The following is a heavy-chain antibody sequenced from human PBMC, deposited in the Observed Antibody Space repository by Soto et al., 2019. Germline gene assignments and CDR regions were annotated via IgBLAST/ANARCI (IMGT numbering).Heavy chain of an antibody. CDR1: GFTFSSYA. Sequence: GGSLRLSCAASGFTFSSYAMSWVRQAPGKGLEWVSAISGSGGSTYYADSVKGRFTISRDNSKNTLYLQMNSLRAEDTAVYYCARTLKYDFWSGYYPNEAPTCYFDYWGQGT. V-gene: IGHV3-23*01. CDR3: ARTLKYDFWSGYYPNEAPTCYFDY. CDR2: ISGSGGST. D-gene: IGHD3-3*01. J-gene: IGHJ4*02.